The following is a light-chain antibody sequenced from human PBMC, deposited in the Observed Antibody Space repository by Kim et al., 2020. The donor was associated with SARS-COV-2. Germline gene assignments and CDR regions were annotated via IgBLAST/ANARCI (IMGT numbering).Light chain of an antibody. CDR1: SSDVGGYNY. Sequence: GQSVPISCTGTSSDVGGYNYVSWCRQHPGKAPKLMIYEVSKRPSGVPDRFSGSKSGNTASLTVSGLQAEDEADYYCSSYAGSNNLVFGGGTQLTVL. J-gene: IGLJ2*01. CDR3: SSYAGSNNLV. V-gene: IGLV2-8*01. CDR2: EVS.